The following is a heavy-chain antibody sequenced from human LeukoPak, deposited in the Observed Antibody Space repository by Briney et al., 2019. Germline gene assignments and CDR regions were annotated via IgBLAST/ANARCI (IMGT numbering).Heavy chain of an antibody. CDR1: GYTFINYY. J-gene: IGHJ4*02. CDR3: ARDRSPAPGRSYGRGHFDY. CDR2: INPSGGST. V-gene: IGHV1-46*01. D-gene: IGHD5-18*01. Sequence: ASVKVSCKASGYTFINYYVHWVRQAPGQGLQWLGMINPSGGSTVYAQMLQGRLTMTTDMSTRTVYMELNSLTSEDTAVYYCARDRSPAPGRSYGRGHFDYWGQGTLVTVSS.